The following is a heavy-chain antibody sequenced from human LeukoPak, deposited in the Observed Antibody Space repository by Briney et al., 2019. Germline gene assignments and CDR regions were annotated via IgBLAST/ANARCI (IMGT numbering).Heavy chain of an antibody. D-gene: IGHD3-16*01. CDR1: GYTFTGAY. Sequence: ASVKVSCKASGYTFTGAYMYWVRQAPGQGLERMGWINPNSGGTKYAQKFQGRVTMTRDTSISTAYMELSRLRSDDTAVYYCARVRYRLAETYIDYWGQGTLVTVSS. V-gene: IGHV1-2*02. CDR3: ARVRYRLAETYIDY. CDR2: INPNSGGT. J-gene: IGHJ4*02.